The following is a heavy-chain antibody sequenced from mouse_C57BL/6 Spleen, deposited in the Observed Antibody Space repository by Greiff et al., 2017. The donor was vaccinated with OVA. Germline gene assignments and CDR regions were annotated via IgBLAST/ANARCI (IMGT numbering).Heavy chain of an antibody. CDR1: GFNIKDDY. CDR3: TTRGYYRFDY. CDR2: IDPENGDT. J-gene: IGHJ2*01. D-gene: IGHD2-3*01. V-gene: IGHV14-4*01. Sequence: EVQLQQSGAELVRPGASVKLSCTASGFNIKDDYMHWVKQRPEPGLEWIGWIDPENGDTEYASKFQGKATITADTSSNTAYLQLSSLTSEDTAVYYCTTRGYYRFDYWGQGTTLTVSS.